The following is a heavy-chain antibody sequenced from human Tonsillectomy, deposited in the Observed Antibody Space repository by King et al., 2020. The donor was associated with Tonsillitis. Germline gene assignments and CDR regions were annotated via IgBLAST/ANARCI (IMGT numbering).Heavy chain of an antibody. CDR2: MNPNSGNT. CDR3: ARVSDSRGYYYFDY. D-gene: IGHD3-22*01. V-gene: IGHV1-8*01. J-gene: IGHJ4*02. Sequence: QLVQSGAEVKKPGASVKVSCKASGYTFTSYDINWVRQATGQGLEWMGWMNPNSGNTGYAQKFQGRVTMTRNTSISTAYMELSSLRSEDTAVYYCARVSDSRGYYYFDYWGQGTLVTVSS. CDR1: GYTFTSYD.